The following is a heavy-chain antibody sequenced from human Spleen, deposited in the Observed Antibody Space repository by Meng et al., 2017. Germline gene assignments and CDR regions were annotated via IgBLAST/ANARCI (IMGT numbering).Heavy chain of an antibody. CDR1: GFIFSTSW. J-gene: IGHJ3*02. CDR3: TGAHYYYDSSGYYRLNDAFDI. D-gene: IGHD3-22*01. V-gene: IGHV3-49*03. CDR2: IRSEVYGGTP. Sequence: GESLKISCAGSGFIFSTSWIHWFRQAPGKGLEWVGFIRSEVYGGTPEYAASVQGRFIISRDDSKSIAYLQMSSLKTEDTAVYYCTGAHYYYDSSGYYRLNDAFDIWGQGTVVTVSS.